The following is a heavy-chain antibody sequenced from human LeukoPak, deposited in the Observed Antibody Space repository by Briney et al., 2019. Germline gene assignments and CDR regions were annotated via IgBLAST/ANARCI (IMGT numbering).Heavy chain of an antibody. V-gene: IGHV4-39*07. D-gene: IGHD6-19*01. CDR1: GGSISSSAYY. Sequence: SETLSLTCSVSGGSISSSAYYWGWIRQPPGQGLEWIGSIYYSGNTYYNPSLKSPVTISIDTSKNQFSLRLIAVTAEDTAVYYCATSLSGWGTYHYMNVWGKGTTVTISS. CDR3: ATSLSGWGTYHYMNV. J-gene: IGHJ6*03. CDR2: IYYSGNT.